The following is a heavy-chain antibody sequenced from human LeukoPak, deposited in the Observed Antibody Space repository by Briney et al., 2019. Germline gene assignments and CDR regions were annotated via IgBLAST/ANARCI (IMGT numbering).Heavy chain of an antibody. D-gene: IGHD3-16*01. CDR1: GYTFTSYD. CDR2: MNPNRGNK. CDR3: ARPSTLPHTIDY. V-gene: IGHV1-8*01. J-gene: IGHJ4*02. Sequence: ASVKVSCQASGYTFTSYDINWVRQATGQGLEWMGWMNPNRGNKGYAQRCQGRVTMTRITSISTAYMELSSLRSEGTAVYYCARPSTLPHTIDYWGQGTLVTVSS.